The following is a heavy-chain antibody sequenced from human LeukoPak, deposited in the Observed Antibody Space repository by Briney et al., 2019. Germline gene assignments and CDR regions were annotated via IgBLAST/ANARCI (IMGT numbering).Heavy chain of an antibody. J-gene: IGHJ4*02. Sequence: PSETLSLTCTVSGGSISSGSYYWSWIRQPAGKGLEWVGRIYTSGITNYNPSLKSRVTISVDTSKNQFSLKLNSVTAADTALYYCTRDRGIMLTFGGVIAKGAHYWGQGTLVTVSS. V-gene: IGHV4-61*02. CDR3: TRDRGIMLTFGGVIAKGAHY. CDR2: IYTSGIT. CDR1: GGSISSGSYY. D-gene: IGHD3-16*02.